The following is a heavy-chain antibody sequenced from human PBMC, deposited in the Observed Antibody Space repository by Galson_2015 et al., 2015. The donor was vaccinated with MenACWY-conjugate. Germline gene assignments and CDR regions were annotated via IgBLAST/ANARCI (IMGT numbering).Heavy chain of an antibody. Sequence: LRLSCAASGFTFTTYAMSWVRQAPGKGLEWVSAISNSGSSTYYADSVKGRFAISRDNSKNTLYLQMDSLRAEDTAVYYCARNRPNGRPPDGFDIWGQGTMVTVSS. V-gene: IGHV3-23*01. CDR1: GFTFTTYA. J-gene: IGHJ3*02. D-gene: IGHD2-8*01. CDR3: ARNRPNGRPPDGFDI. CDR2: ISNSGSST.